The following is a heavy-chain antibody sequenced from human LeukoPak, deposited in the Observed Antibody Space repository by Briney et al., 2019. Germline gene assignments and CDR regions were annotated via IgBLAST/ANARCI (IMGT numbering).Heavy chain of an antibody. J-gene: IGHJ4*02. CDR3: ARDQDYDFWSGYGY. CDR1: GFTFSSYA. D-gene: IGHD3-3*01. CDR2: ISGSGGST. Sequence: GGSLRLSCAASGFTFSSYAMSWVRQAPGKGLEWFSAISGSGGSTYYADSVKGRFTISRDNSKNTLYLQMNSLRAEDTAVYYCARDQDYDFWSGYGYWGQETLITVSS. V-gene: IGHV3-23*01.